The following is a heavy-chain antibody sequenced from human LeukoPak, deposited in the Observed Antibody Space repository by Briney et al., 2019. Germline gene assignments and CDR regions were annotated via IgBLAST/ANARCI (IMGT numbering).Heavy chain of an antibody. Sequence: GGSLRLSCAASGFTFSSYWMSWVRQAPGKGLEWVSAISGSGGSTYYADSVKGRFTISRDNSKNTLYLQMNSLRAEDTAVYYCAKGIRDIVVVVAAIWFDPWGQGTLVTVSS. J-gene: IGHJ5*02. CDR1: GFTFSSYW. V-gene: IGHV3-23*01. CDR3: AKGIRDIVVVVAAIWFDP. D-gene: IGHD2-15*01. CDR2: ISGSGGST.